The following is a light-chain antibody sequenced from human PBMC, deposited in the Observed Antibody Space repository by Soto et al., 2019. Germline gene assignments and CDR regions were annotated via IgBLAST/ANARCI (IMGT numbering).Light chain of an antibody. Sequence: DIQMTQSPSSLSASVGDRVTITCRASQGISNSVAWYQQTPGKVPQLLIYAASTLQSGVPSRFSGSGSCTDITLTISSLQPEDVATYYCQKYNSAPLTFGGGPKVDSK. CDR3: QKYNSAPLT. CDR2: AAS. CDR1: QGISNS. J-gene: IGKJ4*01. V-gene: IGKV1-27*01.